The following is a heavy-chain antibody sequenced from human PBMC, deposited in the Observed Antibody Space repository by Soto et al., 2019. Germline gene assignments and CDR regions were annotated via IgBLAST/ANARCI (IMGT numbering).Heavy chain of an antibody. D-gene: IGHD3-10*01. Sequence: QLQLQESGPGLVKPSETLSLTCSVSGASISRTNYAWAWIRQPPGKGFEWMGSAFSGGSAYYNPSVKSRVTISVDTSENQLSLKVTSVTASDTAGYHWATHSGAAVASVGHVQHGGQGALVIVSS. CDR3: ATHSGAAVASVGHVQH. CDR1: GASISRTNYA. V-gene: IGHV4-39*01. CDR2: AFSGGSA. J-gene: IGHJ1*01.